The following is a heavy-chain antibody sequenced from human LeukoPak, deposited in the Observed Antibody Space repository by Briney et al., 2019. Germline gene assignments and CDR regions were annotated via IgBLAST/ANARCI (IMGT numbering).Heavy chain of an antibody. Sequence: GSLRLSCAASGFTVSSNVSSNYMSWVRQAPGKGLEWVSVIYSGGSTFYADSVKGRFTISRDNSKNTLYLQMNSLRAEDTAVYYCARDGVSIAARRAYMDVWGKGTTVTVSS. V-gene: IGHV3-66*01. CDR3: ARDGVSIAARRAYMDV. D-gene: IGHD6-6*01. CDR1: GFTVSSNVSSNY. CDR2: IYSGGST. J-gene: IGHJ6*03.